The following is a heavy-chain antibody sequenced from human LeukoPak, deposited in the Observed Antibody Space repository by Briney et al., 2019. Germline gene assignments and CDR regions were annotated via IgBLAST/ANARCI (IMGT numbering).Heavy chain of an antibody. V-gene: IGHV3-11*04. Sequence: PGGSLRLSCAASGFTFSDYYMSWIRQAPGKGLEWVLYISSSGSTIYYADSVKGRFTISRDNAKNSLYLQMNSLRAEDTAVYYCARIERITIFGVVTHYYYYYMDVWGKGTTVTVSS. CDR2: ISSSGSTI. J-gene: IGHJ6*03. CDR1: GFTFSDYY. CDR3: ARIERITIFGVVTHYYYYYMDV. D-gene: IGHD3-3*01.